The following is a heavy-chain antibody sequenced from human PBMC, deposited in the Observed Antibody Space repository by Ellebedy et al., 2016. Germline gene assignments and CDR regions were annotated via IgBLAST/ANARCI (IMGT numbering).Heavy chain of an antibody. J-gene: IGHJ4*02. CDR2: INTNTGNP. Sequence: ASVKVSCKASGYTFTSYGISWVRQAPGQGLEWMGWINTNTGNPTYAQGFTGRFVFSFDTSVSTAYLQISSLKAEDSAVYYCARDYPGGYWGQGTLVTVSS. D-gene: IGHD3-16*01. CDR1: GYTFTSYG. V-gene: IGHV7-4-1*02. CDR3: ARDYPGGY.